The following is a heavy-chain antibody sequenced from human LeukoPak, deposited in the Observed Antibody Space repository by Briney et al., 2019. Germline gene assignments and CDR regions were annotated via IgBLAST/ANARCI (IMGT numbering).Heavy chain of an antibody. J-gene: IGHJ6*04. V-gene: IGHV4-59*01. CDR2: VSYSGST. D-gene: IGHD3-9*01. CDR1: GGSISPYY. CDR3: VRGLTGVMGAADV. Sequence: SETLSLTCTVSGGSISPYYWSWIRQPPGRELEWIGYVSYSGSTNYNPSLKSRVTISLETSKNQFSLKLSSVTAADTAVYYCVRGLTGVMGAADVWGKGTTVTVSS.